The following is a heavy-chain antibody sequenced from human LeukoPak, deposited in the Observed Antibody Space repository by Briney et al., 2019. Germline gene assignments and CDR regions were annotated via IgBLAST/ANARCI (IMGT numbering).Heavy chain of an antibody. Sequence: SETLSLTCTVSGGSISSYYWSWIRQPPGKGLGWIGYIYYSGSTNYNPSLKSRVTISVDTSKNHFSLKLSSVTAADTAVYNCARVGSSWPHYYFDYWGQGTLVTVSS. D-gene: IGHD6-13*01. CDR2: IYYSGST. J-gene: IGHJ4*02. CDR3: ARVGSSWPHYYFDY. CDR1: GGSISSYY. V-gene: IGHV4-59*12.